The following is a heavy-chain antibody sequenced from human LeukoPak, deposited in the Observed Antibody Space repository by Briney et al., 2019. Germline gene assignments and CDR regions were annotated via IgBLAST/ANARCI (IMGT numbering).Heavy chain of an antibody. CDR1: GFTFSDYY. V-gene: IGHV3-11*01. J-gene: IGHJ4*02. CDR3: ARSRLYRSSGYSYGY. Sequence: PGGSLRLSCAASGFTFSDYYMSWIRQAPGKGLEWVSYISSSGSTIYYADSVKGRFTISRDNAKNSLYLRMNSLRAEDTAVYYCARSRLYRSSGYSYGYWGQGTLVTVSS. CDR2: ISSSGSTI. D-gene: IGHD5-18*01.